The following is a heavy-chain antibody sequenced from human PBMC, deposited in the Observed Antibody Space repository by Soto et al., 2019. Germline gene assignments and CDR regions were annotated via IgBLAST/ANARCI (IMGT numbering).Heavy chain of an antibody. CDR1: GFTFRNYG. CDR2: ISYDGNDK. CDR3: AKVGSYGYGSNSDVEY. V-gene: IGHV3-30*18. Sequence: QVQLEESGGGVVQPGSSLRLSCAASGFTFRNYGMHWVRQAPGKGLEWVALISYDGNDKYYGDSVKGRFTISRDSSKNTLYLHVSSLRVEDTAVYYCAKVGSYGYGSNSDVEYWGQGTLVTVSS. D-gene: IGHD5-18*01. J-gene: IGHJ4*02.